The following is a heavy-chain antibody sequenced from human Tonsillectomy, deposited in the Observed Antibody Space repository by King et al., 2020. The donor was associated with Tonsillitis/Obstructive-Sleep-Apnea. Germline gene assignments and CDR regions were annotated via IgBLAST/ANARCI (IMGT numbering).Heavy chain of an antibody. CDR1: GFTFSGST. D-gene: IGHD3-16*01. Sequence: VQLVESGGGLVQPGGALKLSCAASGFTFSGSTMHWVRQAPGKGLAWVCRIRTKANNYATTYDALVKGRFTISRDDSKKTAYLQMNSLKTEDTAVYYCTPAVPAEGGCWGQGALVTVSS. CDR3: TPAVPAEGGC. V-gene: IGHV3-73*01. CDR2: IRTKANNYAT. J-gene: IGHJ4*02.